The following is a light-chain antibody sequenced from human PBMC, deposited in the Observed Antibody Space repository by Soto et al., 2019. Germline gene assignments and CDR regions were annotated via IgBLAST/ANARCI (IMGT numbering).Light chain of an antibody. CDR2: DAS. J-gene: IGKJ1*01. Sequence: DIQMTQSPSTLSASVVDRVTITCRASQSISTWLAWYQQKPGKAPKFLIYDASSLESGVPSRFSGSGSGTEFTLTISSLQPDDFATYYCQRYNSYPWTCGQGTKVDIK. CDR1: QSISTW. CDR3: QRYNSYPWT. V-gene: IGKV1-5*01.